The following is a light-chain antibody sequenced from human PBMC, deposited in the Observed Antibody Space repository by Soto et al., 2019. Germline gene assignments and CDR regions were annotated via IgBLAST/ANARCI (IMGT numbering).Light chain of an antibody. CDR2: EVS. J-gene: IGLJ1*01. CDR3: SSYTSSSTYV. Sequence: QSALTQPASVSGSPGQSITISCTGTSSDVGGYNYVSRYQQHPGKAPKLMIYEVSNRPSGVSNRFSGSKSDNTASLTISGLQAEDEADYYCSSYTSSSTYVFGTGTKVTVL. CDR1: SSDVGGYNY. V-gene: IGLV2-14*01.